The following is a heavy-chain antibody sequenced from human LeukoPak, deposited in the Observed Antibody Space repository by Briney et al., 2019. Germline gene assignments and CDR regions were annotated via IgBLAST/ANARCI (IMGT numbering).Heavy chain of an antibody. D-gene: IGHD5-18*01. V-gene: IGHV1-2*02. CDR1: GYTFTGYY. J-gene: IGHJ4*02. CDR3: ARGRGYSYGHADY. CDR2: INPNSGGT. Sequence: ASVKVSCKASGYTFTGYYMHWVRQAPGQGLEWMGWINPNSGGTNYAQKFQGRVTMTRDTSISTAYMELSRLRSDDTAVYYCARGRGYSYGHADYWGQGTLVTVSS.